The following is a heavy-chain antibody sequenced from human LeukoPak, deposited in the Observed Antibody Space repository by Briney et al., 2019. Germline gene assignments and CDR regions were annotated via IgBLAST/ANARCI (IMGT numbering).Heavy chain of an antibody. CDR2: ISWDGGST. D-gene: IGHD6-19*01. V-gene: IGHV3-43D*03. J-gene: IGHJ6*02. CDR3: AKDIKRGSGLGPNYYYGMDV. CDR1: GFTFDDYA. Sequence: GGSLRLSCAASGFTFDDYAMHWVRQAPGKGLEWVSLISWDGGSTYYADSVKGRFTISRDNSKNSLYLQMNSLRAEDTALYYCAKDIKRGSGLGPNYYYGMDVWGQGTTVTVSS.